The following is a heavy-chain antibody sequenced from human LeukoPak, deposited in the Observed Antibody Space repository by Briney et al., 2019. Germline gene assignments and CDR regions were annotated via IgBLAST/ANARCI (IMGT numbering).Heavy chain of an antibody. J-gene: IGHJ4*02. CDR3: ARWTTVTPFDY. V-gene: IGHV3-7*01. D-gene: IGHD4-17*01. Sequence: GGSLRLSCAASGFTFSNYWMSWVRQAPGKGLEWVANIKQDGSEKYYVDSVKGRFTISRDNAKNSLYLQMNSLRAEDTAVYYCARWTTVTPFDYWGQGTLVTVSS. CDR1: GFTFSNYW. CDR2: IKQDGSEK.